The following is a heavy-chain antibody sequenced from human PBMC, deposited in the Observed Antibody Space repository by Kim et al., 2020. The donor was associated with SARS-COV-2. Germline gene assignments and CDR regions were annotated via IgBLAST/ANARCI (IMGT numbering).Heavy chain of an antibody. J-gene: IGHJ5*02. CDR2: MSPNSGKT. V-gene: IGHV1-8*01. Sequence: ASVKVSCKASGYTFTNFDINWVRQAAGQGLEWMGWMSPNSGKTAYVQKFQGRVTMTRDTSINTAYMELSSLRSDDTAVYYCARGLCPSGSYGNWFDPWGQ. CDR3: ARGLCPSGSYGNWFDP. D-gene: IGHD1-26*01. CDR1: GYTFTNFD.